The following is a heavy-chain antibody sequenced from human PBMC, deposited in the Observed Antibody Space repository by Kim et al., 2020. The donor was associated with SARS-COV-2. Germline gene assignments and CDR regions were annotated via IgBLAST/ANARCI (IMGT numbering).Heavy chain of an antibody. J-gene: IGHJ6*01. D-gene: IGHD2-21*01. CDR3: AKMVIMDGYNYFYYYGM. CDR1: GFTFDTYA. V-gene: IGHV3-23*01. Sequence: GGSLRLSCIASGFTFDTYAMGWVRQAPGKGLEWVSAISGGALNKFYSDSVRGRFTISRDNSQNTVYLQMSSLRDEDTALYYCAKMVIMDGYNYFYYYGM. CDR2: ISGGALNK.